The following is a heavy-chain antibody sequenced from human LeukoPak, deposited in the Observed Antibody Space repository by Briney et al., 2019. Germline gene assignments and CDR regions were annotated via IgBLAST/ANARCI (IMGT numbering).Heavy chain of an antibody. D-gene: IGHD3-16*01. J-gene: IGHJ6*02. V-gene: IGHV4-34*01. CDR1: GGSFSGYY. CDR2: INHSGST. Sequence: SENLSLTCAVYGGSFSGYYWSWIRQPPGKGLEWIGEINHSGSTNYNPSLKSRVTISVDTSKNQFSLKLSSVTAADTAVYYCARREGGYGMDVWGQGTTVTVSS. CDR3: ARREGGYGMDV.